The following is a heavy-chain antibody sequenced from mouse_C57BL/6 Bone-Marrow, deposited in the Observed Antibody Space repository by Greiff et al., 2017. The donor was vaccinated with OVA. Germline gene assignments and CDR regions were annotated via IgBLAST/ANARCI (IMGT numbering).Heavy chain of an antibody. V-gene: IGHV1-15*01. Sequence: QVQLQQSGAELVRPGASVTLSCKASGYTFTDYEMHWVKQTPVHGLEWIGAIDPETGGTAYNQKFKGKAILTADKSSSTAYMELRSLTSEDSAVYYCTRRRLRPFAYWGQGTLVTVSA. CDR2: IDPETGGT. J-gene: IGHJ3*01. CDR3: TRRRLRPFAY. D-gene: IGHD2-4*01. CDR1: GYTFTDYE.